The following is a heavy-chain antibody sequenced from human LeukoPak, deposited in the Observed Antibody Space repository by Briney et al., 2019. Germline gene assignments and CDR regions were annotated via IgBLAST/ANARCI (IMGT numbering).Heavy chain of an antibody. CDR3: ASQPSYYYYGMDV. Sequence: SETLSLTCTVSGGSISNNYWSWIRQPPGKGLEWIGYIYYTGTTNYNPSLKSRVTISVDTSKNHFSLKLYSVTAADTAVYYCASQPSYYYYGMDVWGQGTTVTVSS. CDR2: IYYTGTT. CDR1: GGSISNNY. J-gene: IGHJ6*02. V-gene: IGHV4-59*12.